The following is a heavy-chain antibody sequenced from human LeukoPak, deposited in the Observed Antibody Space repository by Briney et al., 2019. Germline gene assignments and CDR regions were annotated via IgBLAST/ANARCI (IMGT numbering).Heavy chain of an antibody. D-gene: IGHD3-9*01. J-gene: IGHJ3*01. CDR3: ASGYFGDAFDV. CDR1: GGSISSYY. CDR2: IYYTGTT. V-gene: IGHV4-59*08. Sequence: SETLSLTCTVSGGSISSYYWSWIRQPPGKGLEWLGYIYYTGTTNYNPSLKSRVTISVDISKNHFSLKLSSVTAADTAVYYCASGYFGDAFDVWGQGTMVTVSS.